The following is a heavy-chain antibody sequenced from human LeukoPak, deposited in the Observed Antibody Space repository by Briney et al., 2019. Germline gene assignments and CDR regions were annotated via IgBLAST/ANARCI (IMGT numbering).Heavy chain of an antibody. CDR1: GFTFSSSW. D-gene: IGHD7-27*01. J-gene: IGHJ4*02. CDR2: IKPDGSER. V-gene: IGHV3-7*01. Sequence: GGSVRLSCAASGFTFSSSWMTWVRQAPGKGLEWVANIKPDGSERHYVDSLKGRFTIFRDNAKNSLYLQMNSLRVEDTAVYFCATNWGHFDSWGQGTLVTVSS. CDR3: ATNWGHFDS.